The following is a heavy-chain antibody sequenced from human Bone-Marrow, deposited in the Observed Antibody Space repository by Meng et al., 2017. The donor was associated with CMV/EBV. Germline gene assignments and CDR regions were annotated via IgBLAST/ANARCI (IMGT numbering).Heavy chain of an antibody. CDR1: GGTFSSYA. D-gene: IGHD2-2*01. V-gene: IGHV1-69*10. Sequence: SVKVSCKASGGTFSSYAISWVRQAPGQGLEWMGGIIPILGIANYAQKFQGRVTITADKSTSTAYMELSSLRSEDTAGYYCARHPDRTSHLQNYYYYGMDVWGQGTTVTVSS. CDR2: IIPILGIA. CDR3: ARHPDRTSHLQNYYYYGMDV. J-gene: IGHJ6*02.